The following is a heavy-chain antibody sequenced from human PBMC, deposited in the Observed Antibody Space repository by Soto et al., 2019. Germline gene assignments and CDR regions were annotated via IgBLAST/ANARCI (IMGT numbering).Heavy chain of an antibody. CDR2: ISSSSSTI. J-gene: IGHJ4*02. Sequence: GGSLRLSCAASGFTFSSYSMNWVRQAPGKGLEWVSYISSSSSTIYYADSVKGRFTISRDNAKNSLYLQMNSLRAEDTAVYYCARDMYLGYVSTSDYWGQGTLVTVSS. CDR1: GFTFSSYS. D-gene: IGHD5-12*01. V-gene: IGHV3-48*01. CDR3: ARDMYLGYVSTSDY.